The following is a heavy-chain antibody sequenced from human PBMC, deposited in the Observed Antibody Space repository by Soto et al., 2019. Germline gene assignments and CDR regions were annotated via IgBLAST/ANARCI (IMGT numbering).Heavy chain of an antibody. V-gene: IGHV1-8*01. Sequence: QVQLVQSGAEVKKPGASVKVSCKASGYTFTSYDINWVRQATGQGLEWMGWMNPNSGNTGYAQKFQGRVTMTRNTXIXXAYMELSSLRSEDTAVYYCARGEVAGHYYYYGMDVWGQGTTVTVSS. CDR3: ARGEVAGHYYYYGMDV. CDR2: MNPNSGNT. D-gene: IGHD6-19*01. CDR1: GYTFTSYD. J-gene: IGHJ6*02.